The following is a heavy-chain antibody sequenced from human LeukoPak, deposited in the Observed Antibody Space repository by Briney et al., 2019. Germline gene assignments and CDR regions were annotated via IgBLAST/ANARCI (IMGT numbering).Heavy chain of an antibody. Sequence: ASVKVSCKASGGTFSSYAISWVRQAPGQGLEWMGGIIPIFGTANYAQKFQGRVTITADESTSTAYMELSSLRSKDTAVYYCARDKGYNWNYPYFDYWGQGTLVTVSS. J-gene: IGHJ4*02. CDR2: IIPIFGTA. CDR3: ARDKGYNWNYPYFDY. D-gene: IGHD1-7*01. CDR1: GGTFSSYA. V-gene: IGHV1-69*13.